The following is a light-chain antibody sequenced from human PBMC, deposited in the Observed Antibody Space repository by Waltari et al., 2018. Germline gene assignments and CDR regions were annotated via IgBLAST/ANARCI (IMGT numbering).Light chain of an antibody. J-gene: IGLJ1*01. Sequence: QSALTQSPSASGTPGQRVTISCSGSSSNIGSNPVNWYNQPPGTAPKLLIYSTNERPSGVPDRFSVSKSGSSASLAISGLQSEDEADYYCAAWDDSLNGYVFGTGTKVSVL. CDR2: STN. CDR1: SSNIGSNP. V-gene: IGLV1-44*01. CDR3: AAWDDSLNGYV.